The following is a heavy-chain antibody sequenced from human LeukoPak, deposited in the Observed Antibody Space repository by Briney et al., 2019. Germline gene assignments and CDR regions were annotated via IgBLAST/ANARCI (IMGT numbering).Heavy chain of an antibody. CDR1: GYTFTGYY. V-gene: IGHV1-2*02. CDR3: ARGVPSGHEKEYNWFDP. J-gene: IGHJ5*02. CDR2: INPNSGGT. Sequence: ASVKVSCKASGYTFTGYYMHWVRQAPGQGLEWMGWINPNSGGTNYAQKFQGRVTMTRDTSISTAYMELSRLRSDDTAVYYCARGVPSGHEKEYNWFDPWGQGTLVTVSS. D-gene: IGHD5-12*01.